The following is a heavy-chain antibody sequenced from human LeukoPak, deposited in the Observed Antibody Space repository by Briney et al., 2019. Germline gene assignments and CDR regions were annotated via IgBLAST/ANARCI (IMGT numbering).Heavy chain of an antibody. Sequence: GGSLRLSCAASGFTVSSNYMSWVRQAPGKGLEWVSVIYSGGSTYYADSVKGRFTISRDNSKNTLYLQMNSLRAEDTAVYYCARHHGSGSYFYYYYGMDVWGQGTTVTVSS. V-gene: IGHV3-66*04. D-gene: IGHD3-10*01. CDR3: ARHHGSGSYFYYYYGMDV. CDR2: IYSGGST. CDR1: GFTVSSNY. J-gene: IGHJ6*02.